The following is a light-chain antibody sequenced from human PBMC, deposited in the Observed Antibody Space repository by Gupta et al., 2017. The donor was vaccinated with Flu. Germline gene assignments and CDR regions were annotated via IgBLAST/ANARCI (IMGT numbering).Light chain of an antibody. CDR2: KAS. CDR3: QQYNSDSRT. V-gene: IGKV1-5*03. CDR1: RSANTW. J-gene: IGKJ1*01. Sequence: DIQMTQSPSTLSASIGDRVTITCRASRSANTWLAWYQQKAGKAPNLLIYKASNLEGGVPSRFRGSGSGTEFTLTITSLQPDDFATYYCQQYNSDSRTFGQGTKVEIK.